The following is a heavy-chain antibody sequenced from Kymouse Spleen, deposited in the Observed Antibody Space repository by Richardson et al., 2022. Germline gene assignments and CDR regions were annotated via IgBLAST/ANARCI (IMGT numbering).Heavy chain of an antibody. Sequence: QVQLVESGGGVVQPGRSLRLSCAASGFTFSSYGMHWVRQAPGKGLEWVAVISYDGSNKYYADSVKGRFTISRDNSKNTLYLQMNSLRAEDTAVYYCAKGGVGATPFDYWGQGTLVTVSS. D-gene: IGHD1-26*01. J-gene: IGHJ4*02. V-gene: IGHV3-30*18. CDR3: AKGGVGATPFDY. CDR2: ISYDGSNK. CDR1: GFTFSSYG.